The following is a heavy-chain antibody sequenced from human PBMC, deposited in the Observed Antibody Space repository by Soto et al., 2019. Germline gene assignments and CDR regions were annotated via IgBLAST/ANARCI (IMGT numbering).Heavy chain of an antibody. J-gene: IGHJ4*02. V-gene: IGHV3-23*01. D-gene: IGHD3-3*01. Sequence: GGSLRLSWAASGFTFSSYAMSWVRQAPGKGLEWVSAISGSGGSTYYADSVKGRFTISRDNSKNTLYLQMNSLRAEDTAVYYCAKDPGDVWSAQFDYWGQGTLVTVSS. CDR1: GFTFSSYA. CDR3: AKDPGDVWSAQFDY. CDR2: ISGSGGST.